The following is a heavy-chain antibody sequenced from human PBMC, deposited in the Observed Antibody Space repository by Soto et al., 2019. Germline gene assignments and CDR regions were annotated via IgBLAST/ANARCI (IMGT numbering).Heavy chain of an antibody. CDR3: ARRITIFGVVYMDV. CDR2: FIPIFGTA. V-gene: IGHV1-69*05. D-gene: IGHD3-3*01. CDR1: GGTFRSYA. J-gene: IGHJ6*02. Sequence: SVKVSCKASGGTFRSYAISWVRQAPGQGLEWMGEFIPIFGTANYAQKFQGRVTMTRDTSTSTVYMELSSLRSEDTAVYYCARRITIFGVVYMDVWGQGTTVTVS.